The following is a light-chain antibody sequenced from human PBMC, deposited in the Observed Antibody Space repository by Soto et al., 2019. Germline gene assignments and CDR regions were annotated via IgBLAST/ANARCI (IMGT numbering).Light chain of an antibody. V-gene: IGLV2-14*01. CDR1: SSDVGGYDY. CDR3: SSYTISNTFV. J-gene: IGLJ1*01. Sequence: QSVLTQPASVSGSPGQSITISCTGTSSDVGGYDYVSWYQQHPGKAPKLIIYEVSNRPSRVSNRFSGSKSGNTASLTISGLQAEDEAAYYCSSYTISNTFVFXTGTKVTVL. CDR2: EVS.